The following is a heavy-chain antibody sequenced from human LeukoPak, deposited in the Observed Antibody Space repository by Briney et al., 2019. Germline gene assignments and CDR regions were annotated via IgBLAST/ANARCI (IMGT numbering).Heavy chain of an antibody. CDR1: GYTFTSYD. CDR2: IIPIFGTA. D-gene: IGHD2-21*02. V-gene: IGHV1-69*13. Sequence: GASVKVSCKASGYTFTSYDINWVRQAPGQGLEWMGGIIPIFGTANYAQKFQGRVTISADESTSTAYMELSSLRSEDTAVYYCATPPSQVTDYYYYYYMDVWGKGTTVTVSS. CDR3: ATPPSQVTDYYYYYYMDV. J-gene: IGHJ6*03.